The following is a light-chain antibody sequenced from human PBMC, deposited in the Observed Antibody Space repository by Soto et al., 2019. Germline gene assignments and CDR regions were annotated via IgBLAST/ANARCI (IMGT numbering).Light chain of an antibody. CDR3: QQYGSSSGT. CDR1: QSVSSSY. Sequence: EIVLTQSPGTLSLSPGEGGRLXCMTSQSVSSSYLAWYQQKPGQAPRLLIYGASSRATGIPDRFSGSGSGTDFTLTISRLEPEDFAVYYCQQYGSSSGTFGQGTRLEIK. J-gene: IGKJ5*01. CDR2: GAS. V-gene: IGKV3-20*01.